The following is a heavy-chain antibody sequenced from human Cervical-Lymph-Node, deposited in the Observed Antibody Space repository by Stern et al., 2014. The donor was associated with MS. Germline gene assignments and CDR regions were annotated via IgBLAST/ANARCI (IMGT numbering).Heavy chain of an antibody. CDR3: ARDAHGDSFDY. CDR1: GYTFSRYY. V-gene: IGHV1-46*01. J-gene: IGHJ4*02. Sequence: QVQLVQSGAEVKKPGASVKVSCEASGYTFSRYYMHWVRQAPGQGLEWMGMINPSEGSTNYAQKFQGRVSMTRETSTTTVYMELNSLRSDDTAVFYCARDAHGDSFDYWGQGTLVTVSS. D-gene: IGHD4-17*01. CDR2: INPSEGST.